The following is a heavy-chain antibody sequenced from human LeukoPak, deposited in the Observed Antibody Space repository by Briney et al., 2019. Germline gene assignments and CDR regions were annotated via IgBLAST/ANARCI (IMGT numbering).Heavy chain of an antibody. Sequence: GGSLRLSCAASGFTFSDYYMSWIRQAPGKGLEWVSYISSSGSTIYYADSVKGRFTISRDNAKNSLYLQMNSLRAEDTAVYYCARAPQGSYYYDSRYAFDIWGQGTMVTVSA. V-gene: IGHV3-11*04. D-gene: IGHD3-22*01. CDR1: GFTFSDYY. J-gene: IGHJ3*02. CDR3: ARAPQGSYYYDSRYAFDI. CDR2: ISSSGSTI.